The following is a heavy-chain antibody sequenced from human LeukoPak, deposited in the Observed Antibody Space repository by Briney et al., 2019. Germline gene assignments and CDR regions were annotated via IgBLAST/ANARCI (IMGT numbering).Heavy chain of an antibody. CDR1: GGSFSGYY. Sequence: SETLSLTCAVYGGSFSGYYGSWIRQPPGKGLEWIGEINHSGSTNYNPSLKSRVTISVDTSKNQFSLKLSSVTAADTAVYYCARFLVDTAMAAYNWFDPWGQGTLVTVSS. CDR3: ARFLVDTAMAAYNWFDP. D-gene: IGHD5-18*01. CDR2: INHSGST. V-gene: IGHV4-34*01. J-gene: IGHJ5*02.